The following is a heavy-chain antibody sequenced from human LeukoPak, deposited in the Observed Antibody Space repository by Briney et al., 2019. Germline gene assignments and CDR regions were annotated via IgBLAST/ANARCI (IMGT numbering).Heavy chain of an antibody. V-gene: IGHV1-18*01. CDR1: GYTFTNYG. CDR2: ISGYNGNT. D-gene: IGHD4-17*01. CDR3: ARGGATVTTHFDY. J-gene: IGHJ4*02. Sequence: ASVKVSCKASGYTFTNYGITWVRQAPGQGLGWMGWISGYNGNTNYAQNFQGRVTMTTDTSTSTAYMELRSLRSDDTAVYYCARGGATVTTHFDYWGLGTLVTVSS.